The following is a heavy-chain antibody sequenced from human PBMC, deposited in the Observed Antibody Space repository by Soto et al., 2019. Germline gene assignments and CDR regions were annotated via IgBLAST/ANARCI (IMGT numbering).Heavy chain of an antibody. CDR1: GFTFSSYS. Sequence: GGSLRLSCGVSGFTFSSYSMNWVRQAPGKGLEWLSYISSSSTTIYYADSVKGRFTISKDNAKNSLSLQMNSLRDEDTAVYYCARLPILGATEHLDSWGQGTLVTVSS. CDR2: ISSSSTTI. J-gene: IGHJ4*02. V-gene: IGHV3-48*02. CDR3: ARLPILGATEHLDS. D-gene: IGHD1-26*01.